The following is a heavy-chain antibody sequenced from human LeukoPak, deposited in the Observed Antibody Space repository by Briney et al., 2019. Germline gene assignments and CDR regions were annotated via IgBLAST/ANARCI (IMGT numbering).Heavy chain of an antibody. CDR1: GFTFRSYW. CDR3: ARETFMVRGVFQYNWFDP. Sequence: GGSLRPSCAASGFTFRSYWMNWVRQAPGKGLEWVANIKQDGSEKYYVDSVKGRFTISRDNAKNSLYLQMNSLRAEDTAVYYCARETFMVRGVFQYNWFDPWGQGTLVTVSS. V-gene: IGHV3-7*01. J-gene: IGHJ5*02. CDR2: IKQDGSEK. D-gene: IGHD3-10*01.